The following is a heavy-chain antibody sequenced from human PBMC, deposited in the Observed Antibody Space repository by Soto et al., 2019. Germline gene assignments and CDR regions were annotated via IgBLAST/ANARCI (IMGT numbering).Heavy chain of an antibody. CDR3: ARDRYDYIWGSYRILTTFDP. CDR2: IIPILGIA. CDR1: GGTFSSYT. J-gene: IGHJ5*02. D-gene: IGHD3-16*02. Sequence: GASVKVSCKASGGTFSSYTISWVRQAPGQGLEWMGRIIPILGIANYAQKFQGRVTITADKSTSTAYMELSSLRSEDTAVYYCARDRYDYIWGSYRILTTFDPWGQGTLVTVSS. V-gene: IGHV1-69*04.